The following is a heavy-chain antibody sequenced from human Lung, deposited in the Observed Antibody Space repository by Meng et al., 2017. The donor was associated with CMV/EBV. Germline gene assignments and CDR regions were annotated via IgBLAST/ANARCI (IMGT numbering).Heavy chain of an antibody. J-gene: IGHJ5*02. CDR2: IIPILGTA. CDR3: ARNPYDYGINWFDP. V-gene: IGHV1-69*05. Sequence: KASGGTFSSYAISWVRQAPGQGREWMGGIIPILGTANYAQKCQGRVTITTDESTSTAYMELSSLRSEDTAVYYCARNPYDYGINWFDPWGQGTLVTVSS. CDR1: GGTFSSYA. D-gene: IGHD4-17*01.